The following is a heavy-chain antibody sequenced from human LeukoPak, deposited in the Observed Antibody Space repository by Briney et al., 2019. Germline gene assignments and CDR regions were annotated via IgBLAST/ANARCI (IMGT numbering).Heavy chain of an antibody. CDR2: IYYSGST. CDR3: ARMYSSGWWPPPNLFDP. CDR1: GGSISSSSYY. Sequence: PSETLSLTCTVSGGSISSSSYYWGWIRQPPGKGLEWIGSIYYSGSTYYNPSLKSRVTISVDTSKNQFSLKLSSVTAADTAVYYCARMYSSGWWPPPNLFDPWGQGTLVTVSS. V-gene: IGHV4-39*07. D-gene: IGHD6-19*01. J-gene: IGHJ5*02.